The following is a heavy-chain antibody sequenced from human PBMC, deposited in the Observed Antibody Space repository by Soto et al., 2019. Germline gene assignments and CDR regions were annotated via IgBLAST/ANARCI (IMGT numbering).Heavy chain of an antibody. J-gene: IGHJ5*02. D-gene: IGHD5-18*01. CDR2: VYHSGST. CDR3: ARDRPSEYTYGSSGWSDP. V-gene: IGHV4-4*02. Sequence: SETLSLTCAVSGGSISSYYWWSWVRQPPGRGLEWIGEVYHSGSTNYNPSLKSRVTISVDKSKNQFSLELTSVTAADTAVYFCARDRPSEYTYGSSGWSDPWGQGTLVTVSS. CDR1: GGSISSYYW.